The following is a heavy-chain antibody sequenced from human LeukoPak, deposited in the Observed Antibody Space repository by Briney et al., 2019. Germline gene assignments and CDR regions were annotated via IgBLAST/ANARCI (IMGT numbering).Heavy chain of an antibody. CDR1: GFTFSSYE. CDR3: ARDNFRAYYYYGMDV. Sequence: GGSLRLSCAASGFTFSSYEMNWVRLAPGKGLEWVSYISSSGSTIYYADSVKGRLTISRDNAKNSLYLQMNSLRAEDTAAYYCARDNFRAYYYYGMDVWGQGTTVTVSS. V-gene: IGHV3-48*03. CDR2: ISSSGSTI. J-gene: IGHJ6*02. D-gene: IGHD3-3*01.